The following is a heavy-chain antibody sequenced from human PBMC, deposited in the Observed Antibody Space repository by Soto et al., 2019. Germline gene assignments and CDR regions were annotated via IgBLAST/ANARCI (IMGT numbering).Heavy chain of an antibody. D-gene: IGHD3-22*01. V-gene: IGHV1-24*01. J-gene: IGHJ6*02. CDR3: AAQWLPVVEPRYYYYGMDV. CDR1: GYTLTELS. Sequence: ASVKVSCKVSGYTLTELSMHWVRQAPGKGLEWMGGFDPEDGETIYAQKFQGRVTMTEDTSTDTAYMELSSLRSEDTAVYYCAAQWLPVVEPRYYYYGMDVWGQGTTVTVSS. CDR2: FDPEDGET.